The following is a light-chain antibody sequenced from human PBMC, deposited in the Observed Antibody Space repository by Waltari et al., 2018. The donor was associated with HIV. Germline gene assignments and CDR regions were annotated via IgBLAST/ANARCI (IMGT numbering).Light chain of an antibody. Sequence: QSVLTQPPSVSGAPGQRVTIPCPGSSSNIGAGYDVHWYQQLPGTAPKLLIYGNSNRPSGVPDRFSGSKSGTSASLAITGLQAEDEADYYCQSYDSTGVFGGGTKLTVL. V-gene: IGLV1-40*01. CDR3: QSYDSTGV. J-gene: IGLJ3*02. CDR1: SSNIGAGYD. CDR2: GNS.